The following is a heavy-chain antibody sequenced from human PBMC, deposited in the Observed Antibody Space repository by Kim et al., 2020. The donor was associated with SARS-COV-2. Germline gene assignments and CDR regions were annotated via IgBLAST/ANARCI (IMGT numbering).Heavy chain of an antibody. CDR2: INAGNGNT. CDR1: GYTFTSYA. J-gene: IGHJ5*02. D-gene: IGHD1-7*01. V-gene: IGHV1-3*01. Sequence: ASVKVSCKASGYTFTSYAMHWVRQAPGQRLEWMGWINAGNGNTKYSQKFQGRVTITRDTSASTAYMELSSLRSEDTAVYYCAGSKGSRTTGWFDPWGQGTLVTVSS. CDR3: AGSKGSRTTGWFDP.